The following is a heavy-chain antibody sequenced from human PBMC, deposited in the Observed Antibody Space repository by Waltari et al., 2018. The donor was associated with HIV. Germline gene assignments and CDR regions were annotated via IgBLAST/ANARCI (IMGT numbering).Heavy chain of an antibody. J-gene: IGHJ4*02. CDR1: GFGFSSYS. D-gene: IGHD3-16*01. Sequence: EVQLVESGGGLVQPEESLRLSGAASGFGFSSYSMNWVRQAPGEGLEWISFISSSGSTIYYADSVKGRFTVSRDNAENSLYLQMNSLRDEDTAVYYCVRDPKTSWGELDYWGQGTLVAVSS. CDR2: ISSSGSTI. CDR3: VRDPKTSWGELDY. V-gene: IGHV3-48*02.